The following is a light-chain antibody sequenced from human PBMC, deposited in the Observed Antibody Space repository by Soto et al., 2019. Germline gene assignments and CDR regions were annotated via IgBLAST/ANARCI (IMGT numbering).Light chain of an antibody. Sequence: QSVLTQPPSASGTPGQRVTISCSGSSSNIGGHTVNWYQQLPGTAPKLLIYSDYHRPSGVPDRSSGSKSGTSASLAISGLQSEDEADYYCATWDASLNGWVFGGGTQLTVL. CDR1: SSNIGGHT. J-gene: IGLJ7*01. CDR2: SDY. V-gene: IGLV1-44*01. CDR3: ATWDASLNGWV.